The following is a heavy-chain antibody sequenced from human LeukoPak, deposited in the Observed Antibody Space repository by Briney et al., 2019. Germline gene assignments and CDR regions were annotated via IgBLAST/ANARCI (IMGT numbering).Heavy chain of an antibody. CDR1: GVTFSSYG. CDR3: AKDDATTDFDY. CDR2: IRDDVSNK. J-gene: IGHJ4*02. V-gene: IGHV3-30*02. Sequence: GCLRLSCAASGVTFSSYGMHWGREAPGKGREWAAFIRDDVSNKYYADSVKGRFTISRDNSKNTLYLQMNSQRPEDTAVSYCAKDDATTDFDYWGQGTLVTVSS. D-gene: IGHD4-17*01.